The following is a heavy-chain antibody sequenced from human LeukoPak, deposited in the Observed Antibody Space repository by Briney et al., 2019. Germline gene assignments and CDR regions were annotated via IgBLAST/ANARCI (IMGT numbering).Heavy chain of an antibody. Sequence: PSQNLSLTCAVSGGSISSGGYSWSWIRQPPGKSLEWIGYIYHSGSTYYNPSLKSLVTISVDRSKNQFSLKLSSVTAADTAVYYCARGRKGGYSSSWLYWYFDLWGRGTLVTVSS. CDR3: ARGRKGGYSSSWLYWYFDL. V-gene: IGHV4-30-2*01. CDR1: GGSISSGGYS. D-gene: IGHD6-13*01. J-gene: IGHJ2*01. CDR2: IYHSGST.